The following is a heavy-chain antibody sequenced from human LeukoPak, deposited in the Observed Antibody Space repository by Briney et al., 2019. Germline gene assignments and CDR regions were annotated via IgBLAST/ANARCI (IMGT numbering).Heavy chain of an antibody. Sequence: ASVKVSCKVSGYTLTELSMHWVRQAPGKGLEWMGGFDPEDGETIYAQKFQGRVTMTEDTSTDTAYMELSSLRSDDTAVYYCARVGPLIAARPLSDYWGQGTLVTVSS. CDR2: FDPEDGET. V-gene: IGHV1-24*01. J-gene: IGHJ4*02. CDR1: GYTLTELS. CDR3: ARVGPLIAARPLSDY. D-gene: IGHD6-6*01.